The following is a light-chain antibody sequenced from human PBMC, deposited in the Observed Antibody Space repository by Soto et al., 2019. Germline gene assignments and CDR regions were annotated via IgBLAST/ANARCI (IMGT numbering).Light chain of an antibody. V-gene: IGKV1-27*01. CDR2: AAS. CDR3: QKYNSAPLT. Sequence: DIQVTQSPSSLSASLGDRVTITCRANQAIGVYLAWFQQQPGKVPKLLIYAASAWPSCVPDRFSGSGSGTDFTLTISSLQPEDIELHYRQKYNSAPLTFGGGTKVEI. J-gene: IGKJ4*01. CDR1: QAIGVY.